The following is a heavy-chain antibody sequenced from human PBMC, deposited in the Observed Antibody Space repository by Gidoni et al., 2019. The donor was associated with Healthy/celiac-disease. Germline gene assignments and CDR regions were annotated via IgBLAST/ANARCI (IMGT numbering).Heavy chain of an antibody. CDR1: SYG. D-gene: IGHD2-8*01. Sequence: SYGMHWVRQAPGKGLEWVAVIWYDGSNKYYADSVKGRFTISRDNSKNTLYLQMNSLRAEDTAVYYCARADIVLMVYARGDAFDIWGQGTMVTVSS. CDR2: IWYDGSNK. J-gene: IGHJ3*02. V-gene: IGHV3-33*01. CDR3: ARADIVLMVYARGDAFDI.